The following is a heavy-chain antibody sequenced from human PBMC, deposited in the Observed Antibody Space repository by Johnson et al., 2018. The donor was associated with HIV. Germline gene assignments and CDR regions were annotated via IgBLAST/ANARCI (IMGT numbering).Heavy chain of an antibody. V-gene: IGHV3-30-3*01. Sequence: QVQLMESGGGVVQPGRSLRLSCAASGFTFSSYAMHWVRQAPGKGLEWLAVISYDGSNKYYADSVKGRFTISRDNSKNTLYLQMNGLRTEDTAVYYCARSTVGATTGGAFESWGQGTMVTVSS. CDR2: ISYDGSNK. D-gene: IGHD1-26*01. CDR3: ARSTVGATTGGAFES. J-gene: IGHJ3*02. CDR1: GFTFSSYA.